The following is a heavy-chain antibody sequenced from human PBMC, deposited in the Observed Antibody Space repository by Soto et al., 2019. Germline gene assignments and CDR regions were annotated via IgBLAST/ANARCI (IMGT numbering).Heavy chain of an antibody. CDR2: INPSGGST. Sequence: ASVTVSCKASAYTFTSYYMHWVRQAPGQGLEWMGIINPSGGSTSYAQKFQGRVTMTRDTSTSTVYMELSSLRSEDTAVYYCARDHRPTMVRGVITYYIDYWGQGSRVTVSA. D-gene: IGHD3-10*01. CDR3: ARDHRPTMVRGVITYYIDY. CDR1: AYTFTSYY. J-gene: IGHJ4*02. V-gene: IGHV1-46*01.